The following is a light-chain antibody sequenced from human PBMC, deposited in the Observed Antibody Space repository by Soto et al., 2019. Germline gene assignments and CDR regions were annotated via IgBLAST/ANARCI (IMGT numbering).Light chain of an antibody. J-gene: IGKJ5*01. CDR2: DAS. Sequence: DIHMTQSPSTLSASVGYIFTFTCRATQSVSSWLAWYQKKQGKAPKLLIYDASSLESGVPSRLRGSGYGTELTITISSLQTDDFATYYCQQYDSYSITFGQGTRLEI. CDR1: QSVSSW. CDR3: QQYDSYSIT. V-gene: IGKV1-5*01.